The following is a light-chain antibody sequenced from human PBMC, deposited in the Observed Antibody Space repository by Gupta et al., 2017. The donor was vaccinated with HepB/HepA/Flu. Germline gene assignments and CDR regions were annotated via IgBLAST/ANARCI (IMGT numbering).Light chain of an antibody. J-gene: IGLJ2*01. CDR1: NIGSKN. Sequence: SYELSQPLSVSVALGQTARITWGVNNIGSKNVHWYQQTPGQAPVLVIYRDSNRPSEIPERFSGSNSGNTATLTISRAQAGDEADYYCQVWDNTTAHVVFGGGTNLTVL. CDR2: RDS. CDR3: QVWDNTTAHVV. V-gene: IGLV3-9*01.